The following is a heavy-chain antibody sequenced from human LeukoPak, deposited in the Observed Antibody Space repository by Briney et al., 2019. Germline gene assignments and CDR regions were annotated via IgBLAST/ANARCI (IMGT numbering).Heavy chain of an antibody. Sequence: ASVKVSCKASGYTFIAYYIHWVRQAPGQGLEWMGWINPNSGGTNYAQKFQGRVTMTRDTSISAAYMGLSRLRSDDTAVYYCARGPIAAAGTIDYWGQGTLVTVSS. J-gene: IGHJ4*02. D-gene: IGHD6-13*01. CDR2: INPNSGGT. CDR1: GYTFIAYY. CDR3: ARGPIAAAGTIDY. V-gene: IGHV1-2*02.